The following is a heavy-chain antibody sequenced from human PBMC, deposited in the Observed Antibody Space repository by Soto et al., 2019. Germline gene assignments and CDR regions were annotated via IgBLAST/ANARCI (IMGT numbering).Heavy chain of an antibody. V-gene: IGHV4-59*08. CDR2: VYNTGDT. CDR1: SGPDRSHN. J-gene: IGHJ6*02. Sequence: QVQLQQSGPRLVKPSETLSLTCTVSSGPDRSHNWGWIRQPPRRGLEWIGYVYNTGDTAYNPSLRSRVSISADTSTNDISLTLSSVTAADTAVYYCVRQGIDYLHGLVDVWGQGTTVSVSS. D-gene: IGHD4-17*01. CDR3: VRQGIDYLHGLVDV.